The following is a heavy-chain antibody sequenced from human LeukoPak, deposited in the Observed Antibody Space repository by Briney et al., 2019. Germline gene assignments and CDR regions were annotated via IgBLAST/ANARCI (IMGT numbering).Heavy chain of an antibody. V-gene: IGHV4-39*01. J-gene: IGHJ4*02. D-gene: IGHD1-26*01. CDR1: GGSLSSSSFY. CDR3: VTVGATAFDY. CDR2: IYYTGTT. Sequence: SETLSLTCAVSGGSLSSSSFYWGWIRQPPGKGLEWIASIYYTGTTHYNPSLKSRVTMSLDTSNNQFSLKLGSVTAADTAVYYCVTVGATAFDYWGQGTLVTVSS.